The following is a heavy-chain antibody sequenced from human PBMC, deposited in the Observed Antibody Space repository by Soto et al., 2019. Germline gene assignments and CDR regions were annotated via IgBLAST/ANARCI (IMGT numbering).Heavy chain of an antibody. Sequence: EVQLVESGGGLVKPGGSLRLSCAASGFTFSSYSMNWVRQAPGKGLEWVSSISSSSSYIYYADSVKGRFNISRDNAKNSLYLQMNSLRAEDTAVYYCAREGYYYGSGSYYQADAFDIWGQGTMVTVSS. D-gene: IGHD3-10*01. CDR1: GFTFSSYS. J-gene: IGHJ3*02. CDR3: AREGYYYGSGSYYQADAFDI. V-gene: IGHV3-21*01. CDR2: ISSSSSYI.